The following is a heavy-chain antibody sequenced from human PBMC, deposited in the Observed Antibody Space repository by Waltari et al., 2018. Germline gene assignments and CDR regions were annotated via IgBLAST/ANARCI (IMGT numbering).Heavy chain of an antibody. Sequence: QVQLVQSGAEVKKPGASVKVSCKVSGYTLTELSMHWVRQAPGKGLEWMGGFEPEDGETIDAQKFQGRVTMTEDTSTDTAYMELSSLRSEDTAVYYCATDGLERRPGSSDAFDIWGQGTMVTVSS. V-gene: IGHV1-24*01. CDR1: GYTLTELS. D-gene: IGHD1-1*01. CDR3: ATDGLERRPGSSDAFDI. J-gene: IGHJ3*02. CDR2: FEPEDGET.